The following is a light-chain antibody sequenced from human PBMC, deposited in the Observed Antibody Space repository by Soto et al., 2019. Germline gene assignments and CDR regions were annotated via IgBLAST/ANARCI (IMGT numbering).Light chain of an antibody. V-gene: IGLV2-14*01. CDR2: QVY. Sequence: QSALTQPASVSGSLGQWITISCTGTSSDVGGYNYVSWYQHHPGKAPKLIIYQVYSRPSGVSNRFSGSKFGNTASLTISGLQAEDEADYYCSSYTRTTTFVVFGGRTKLTVL. J-gene: IGLJ3*02. CDR1: SSDVGGYNY. CDR3: SSYTRTTTFVV.